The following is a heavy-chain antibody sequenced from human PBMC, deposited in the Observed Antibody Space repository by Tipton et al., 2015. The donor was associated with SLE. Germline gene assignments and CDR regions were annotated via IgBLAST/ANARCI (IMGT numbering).Heavy chain of an antibody. V-gene: IGHV3-21*01. CDR1: GFTFSSYS. D-gene: IGHD1-26*01. CDR2: IGISSSYI. J-gene: IGHJ4*02. CDR3: ARSQWELKGFDY. Sequence: GSLRLSCAASGFTFSSYSMNWVRQAPGKGLEWVSSIGISSSYIYYADSLKGRFTISRDNAKNSLYLQMNSLRAEDTAVYYCARSQWELKGFDYWGQGTLVTVSS.